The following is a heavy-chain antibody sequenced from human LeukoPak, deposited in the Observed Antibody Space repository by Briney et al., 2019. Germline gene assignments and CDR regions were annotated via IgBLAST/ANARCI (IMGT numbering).Heavy chain of an antibody. CDR1: GGSISGYY. CDR2: IYYSGST. D-gene: IGHD3-22*01. J-gene: IGHJ1*01. CDR3: AICGYYFGGPEYFQH. V-gene: IGHV4-59*01. Sequence: PSETLSLTCTVSGGSISGYYWSWIRQPPGKGLEWIGYIYYSGSTNYNPSLKSRVTISVDTSKNQFSLKLSSVTAADTAVYYCAICGYYFGGPEYFQHWGQGTLVTVSS.